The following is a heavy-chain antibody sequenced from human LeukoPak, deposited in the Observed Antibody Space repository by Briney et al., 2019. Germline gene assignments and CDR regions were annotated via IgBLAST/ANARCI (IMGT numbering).Heavy chain of an antibody. CDR2: IKQDESEK. CDR3: ARGNDYGDHVGIYFDN. V-gene: IGHV3-7*03. J-gene: IGHJ4*02. Sequence: HPGGSLRLSCAASGFFFRSYGMSWVRQAPGKGLEWVANIKQDESEKYYVDSVKGRFTISRDNTKKSLFLQVNSLRAEDTAVYYCARGNDYGDHVGIYFDNWGQGTLVIVSS. CDR1: GFFFRSYG. D-gene: IGHD4-17*01.